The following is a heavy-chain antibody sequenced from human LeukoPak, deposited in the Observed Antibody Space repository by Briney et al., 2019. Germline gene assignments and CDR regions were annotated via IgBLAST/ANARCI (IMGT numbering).Heavy chain of an antibody. CDR2: IYYSGST. V-gene: IGHV4-59*01. Sequence: SEALSLTCAVPGGSISSYYWSWIRQPPGKGLEWIGYIYYSGSTNYNPSLKSRVTISVDTSKNQFSLKLSSVTAADTAVYYCARDYYYMDVWGKGTTVTISS. CDR1: GGSISSYY. J-gene: IGHJ6*03. CDR3: ARDYYYMDV.